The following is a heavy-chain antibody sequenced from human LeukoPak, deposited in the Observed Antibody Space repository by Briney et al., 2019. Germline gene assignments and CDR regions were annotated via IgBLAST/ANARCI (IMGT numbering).Heavy chain of an antibody. CDR2: INIGGTNT. CDR1: GFTFNDYY. CDR3: ATDGAGFDT. V-gene: IGHV3-11*01. Sequence: GGSLRLSCAASGFTFNDYYMSWIRQAPGKGLEWPSYINIGGTNTHYADSVKGRFTISRDNAKKSLYLEMNNLSAEDTAVYYCATDGAGFDTWGQGVLVTVSS. J-gene: IGHJ5*02.